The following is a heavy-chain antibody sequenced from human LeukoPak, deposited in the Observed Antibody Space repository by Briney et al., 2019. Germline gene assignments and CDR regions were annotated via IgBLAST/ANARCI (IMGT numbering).Heavy chain of an antibody. CDR1: GGTFNSYA. D-gene: IGHD2-2*01. Sequence: SVKVSCKASGGTFNSYAISWVRQAPGQGLEWMGRIIPILGIANYAQKFQGRVMITADKSTSTAYMELSSLRSEDTAVYYCARGTGPAGVPAAMRGYYYYGMDVWGQGTTVTVSS. CDR2: IIPILGIA. V-gene: IGHV1-69*04. J-gene: IGHJ6*02. CDR3: ARGTGPAGVPAAMRGYYYYGMDV.